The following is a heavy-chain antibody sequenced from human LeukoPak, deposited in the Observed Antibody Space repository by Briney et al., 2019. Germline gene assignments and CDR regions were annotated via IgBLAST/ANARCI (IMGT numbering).Heavy chain of an antibody. CDR2: IYHSGST. Sequence: SETLSLTCTVSGGSISSGGYYWSWIRQPPGKGLEWIGYIYHSGSTYYNPSLKSRVDRSKNQFSLKLSSVTAADTAVYYCARARGVMTTVTGGRWFDPWGQGTLVTVSS. J-gene: IGHJ5*02. D-gene: IGHD4-17*01. V-gene: IGHV4-30-2*05. CDR3: ARARGVMTTVTGGRWFDP. CDR1: GGSISSGGYY.